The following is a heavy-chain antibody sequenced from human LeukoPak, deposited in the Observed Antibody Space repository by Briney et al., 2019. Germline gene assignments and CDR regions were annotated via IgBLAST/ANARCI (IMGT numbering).Heavy chain of an antibody. D-gene: IGHD3-10*01. CDR2: ISYDGSNK. V-gene: IGHV3-30*03. CDR1: GFTFSSYG. CDR3: APIPNTRFGELFLIDY. J-gene: IGHJ4*02. Sequence: PGGSLRLSCAASGFTFSSYGMHWVRQAPGKRLEWVAVISYDGSNKYYADSVKGRFTISRDNSKNTLYLQMNGLRAEDTAVYYCAPIPNTRFGELFLIDYWGQGTLVTVSS.